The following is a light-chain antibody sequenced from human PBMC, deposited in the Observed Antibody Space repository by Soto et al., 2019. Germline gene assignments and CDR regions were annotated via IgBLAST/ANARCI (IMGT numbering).Light chain of an antibody. J-gene: IGKJ1*01. V-gene: IGKV3-20*01. CDR3: XXYGXSPPWT. Sequence: EIVLTQSPGTLSLSPGERATLSCRASQSVSSSYLAWYQQKPGQAPRLLIYGASSRATGIPDRFSGSGSGTDFTLTISRLEPEDFXXXXXXXYGXSPPWTFGQGTKVEIK. CDR1: QSVSSSY. CDR2: GAS.